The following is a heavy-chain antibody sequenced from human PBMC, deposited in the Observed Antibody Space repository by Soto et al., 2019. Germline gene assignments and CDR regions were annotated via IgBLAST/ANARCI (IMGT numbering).Heavy chain of an antibody. V-gene: IGHV1-69*13. Sequence: ASVKVSCKASGGTFSSYAISWVRQAPGQGLEWIGGIIPIFGTANYAQKFQGRVTITADESTSTAYMELSSLRSEDTAVYYCSRSSRPHRSIYYDSSGYYEPYYYYGMDVWGQGTTVTVSS. CDR3: SRSSRPHRSIYYDSSGYYEPYYYYGMDV. CDR1: GGTFSSYA. J-gene: IGHJ6*02. D-gene: IGHD3-22*01. CDR2: IIPIFGTA.